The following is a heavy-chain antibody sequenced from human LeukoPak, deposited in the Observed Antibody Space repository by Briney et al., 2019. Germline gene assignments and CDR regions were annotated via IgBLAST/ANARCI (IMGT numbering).Heavy chain of an antibody. J-gene: IGHJ3*02. CDR2: IYYSGST. Sequence: SETLSLTCTVSGGSISSYYWSWIRQPPGKGLEWIGYIYYSGSTNYNPSLKSRVTISVDTSKNQFSLKLSSVTAADTAVYYCARDLGYYDILTGSTGAFDIWGQGTVVTVSS. D-gene: IGHD3-9*01. CDR3: ARDLGYYDILTGSTGAFDI. CDR1: GGSISSYY. V-gene: IGHV4-59*01.